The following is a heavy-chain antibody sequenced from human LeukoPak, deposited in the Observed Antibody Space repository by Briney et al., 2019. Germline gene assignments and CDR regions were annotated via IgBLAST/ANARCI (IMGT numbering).Heavy chain of an antibody. Sequence: SETLSLTCAVSGYSISSGYYWGWIRQPPGKGLEWIGSIYHSGSTYYNPSLKSRVTISVDTSKNQFSLKLSSVTAADPAVYYCARAPVVPAYNWFDPWGQGTLVTVSS. CDR3: ARAPVVPAYNWFDP. V-gene: IGHV4-38-2*01. CDR1: GYSISSGYY. J-gene: IGHJ5*02. CDR2: IYHSGST. D-gene: IGHD2-2*01.